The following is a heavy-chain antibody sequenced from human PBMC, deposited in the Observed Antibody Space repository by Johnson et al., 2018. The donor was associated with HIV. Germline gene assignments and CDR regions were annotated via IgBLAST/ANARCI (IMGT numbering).Heavy chain of an antibody. CDR2: MSYDGSTT. D-gene: IGHD1-7*01. CDR3: AKGEGWKLELRGGDAFDI. J-gene: IGHJ3*02. Sequence: QEQLVESGGGVVQPGRSLRLSCAASGFTFTNYGMHWVRQAPGKGLQWVAVMSYDGSTTYYADSVKGRFTISRDNSKNTLYLQMNSLRPEDTAVYYCAKGEGWKLELRGGDAFDIWGQGTMVTVSS. CDR1: GFTFTNYG. V-gene: IGHV3-30*18.